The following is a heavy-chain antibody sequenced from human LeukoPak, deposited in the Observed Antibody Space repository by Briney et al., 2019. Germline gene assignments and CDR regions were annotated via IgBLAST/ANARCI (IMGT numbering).Heavy chain of an antibody. CDR2: ISAYNGNT. D-gene: IGHD3-16*02. CDR1: GYTFTSYG. J-gene: IGHJ4*02. CDR3: ARITFGGVIVIRTLDY. V-gene: IGHV1-18*01. Sequence: ASVKVSCKASGYTFTSYGISWVRQAPGQGLEWMGWISAYNGNTNYAQKLQGRVTMTTDTSTSTAYMELRSLRSDDTAVYYCARITFGGVIVIRTLDYWGQGTLVTVSS.